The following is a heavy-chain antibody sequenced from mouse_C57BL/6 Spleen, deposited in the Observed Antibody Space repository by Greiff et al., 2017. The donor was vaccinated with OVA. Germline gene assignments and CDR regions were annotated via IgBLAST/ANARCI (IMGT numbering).Heavy chain of an antibody. CDR1: GFTFSSYA. Sequence: EVQGVESGGGLVKPGGSLKLSCAASGFTFSSYAMSWVRQTPEKRLEWVATISDGGSYTYYPDNVKGRFTISRDNAKNNLYLQMSHLKSEDTAMYYCAREGDYYGHYFDYWGQGTTLTVSS. CDR3: AREGDYYGHYFDY. J-gene: IGHJ2*01. V-gene: IGHV5-4*01. CDR2: ISDGGSYT. D-gene: IGHD1-1*01.